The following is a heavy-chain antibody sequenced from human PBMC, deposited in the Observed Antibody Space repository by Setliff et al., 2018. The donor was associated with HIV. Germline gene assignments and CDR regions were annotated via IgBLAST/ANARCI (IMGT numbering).Heavy chain of an antibody. D-gene: IGHD3-22*01. J-gene: IGHJ4*02. V-gene: IGHV4-34*01. CDR2: VNRGRRT. CDR1: GGSFSDYY. CDR3: AREIPYSYGGRGHPL. Sequence: SATLSLTCALYGGSFSDYYWRLIRQPPGMGLEWIGEVNRGRRTNYNSSLKSRVTITIDTSRNQFSLTVSSVTAADTAVYYCAREIPYSYGGRGHPLWGQGTLVTVSS.